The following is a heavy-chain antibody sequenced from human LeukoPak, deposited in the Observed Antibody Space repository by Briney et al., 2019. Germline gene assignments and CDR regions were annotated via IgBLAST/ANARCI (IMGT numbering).Heavy chain of an antibody. CDR1: GFTFSSYA. V-gene: IGHV3-23*01. D-gene: IGHD3-10*01. CDR2: ISGSGGNS. Sequence: GGSLRLSCAASGFTFSSYAMSWVRQAPGKGLEWVSAISGSGGNSYSADSVKGRFTISRDNSKNTLSLQMNSLKAKDTAVYYCAKVQVDGSLVAVGAGRYYFDYWGQGTLVTVSS. CDR3: AKVQVDGSLVAVGAGRYYFDY. J-gene: IGHJ4*02.